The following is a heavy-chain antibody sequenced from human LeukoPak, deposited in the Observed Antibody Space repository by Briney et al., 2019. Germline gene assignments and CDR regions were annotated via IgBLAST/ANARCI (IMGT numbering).Heavy chain of an antibody. CDR1: GGSISSGGYS. Sequence: SETLSLTCAVSGGSISSGGYSWSWIRQPPGKGLEWIGYIYHSGSTYYNPSLKSRVTISVDRSKNQFSLKLSSVTAADTAVYYCAGSLAAAGTDFGFWGQGTLVTVSS. D-gene: IGHD6-13*01. J-gene: IGHJ4*02. CDR3: AGSLAAAGTDFGF. CDR2: IYHSGST. V-gene: IGHV4-30-2*01.